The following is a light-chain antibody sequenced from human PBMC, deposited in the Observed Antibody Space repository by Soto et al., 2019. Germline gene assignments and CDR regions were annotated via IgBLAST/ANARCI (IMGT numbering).Light chain of an antibody. V-gene: IGLV2-8*01. CDR3: SSFANSNNFG. CDR1: SSDVGAYDY. CDR2: EVT. Sequence: QSALTQPPSASGSPGQSVTISCTGTSSDVGAYDYVSWYQQHPGEAPKLMIYEVTKRPSGVPDRFSGSKSGNTASLTVSGLQTEDEADYYCSSFANSNNFGFGTVTKVTVL. J-gene: IGLJ1*01.